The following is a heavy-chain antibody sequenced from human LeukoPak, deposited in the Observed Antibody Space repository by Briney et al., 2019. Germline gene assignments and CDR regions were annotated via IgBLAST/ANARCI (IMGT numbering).Heavy chain of an antibody. Sequence: PGGSLRLSCAASGFSFSSYSMNWVRQAPGKGLEWVSYISSSSSTIYYADSVKGRFTISRDNSKNTLYLQMNSLRAEDTAVCYCARNPLYYDFWSGYAFDSWGQGTMVTVSS. V-gene: IGHV3-48*01. CDR3: ARNPLYYDFWSGYAFDS. D-gene: IGHD3-3*01. CDR1: GFSFSSYS. J-gene: IGHJ3*02. CDR2: ISSSSSTI.